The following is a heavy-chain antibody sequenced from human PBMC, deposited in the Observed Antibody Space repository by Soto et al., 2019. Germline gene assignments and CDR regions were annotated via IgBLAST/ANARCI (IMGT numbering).Heavy chain of an antibody. J-gene: IGHJ5*02. D-gene: IGHD2-8*01. V-gene: IGHV3-23*01. CDR2: ISGSGGST. CDR1: GFTFSSYA. CDR3: AKIPTKETKRCWFDP. Sequence: GGSLRLSCAASGFTFSSYAMSWVRQAPGKGLEWVSAISGSGGSTYYADSVKGRFTISRDNSKNTLYLQMNSLRAEDTAVYYCAKIPTKETKRCWFDPWGQGTLVTVSS.